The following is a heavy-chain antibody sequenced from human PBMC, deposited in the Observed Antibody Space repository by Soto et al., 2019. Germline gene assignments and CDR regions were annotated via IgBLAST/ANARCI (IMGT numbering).Heavy chain of an antibody. D-gene: IGHD3-3*01. V-gene: IGHV1-69*13. CDR1: GGTFSSYA. CDR2: IIPIFGTA. Sequence: SVKVSCKASGGTFSSYAISWVRQAPGQGLEWMGGIIPIFGTANYAQKFQGRVTITADESTSTAYLELSSLRSEDTAVYYCARGGRIFGVVIMGYFDYWGQGTLVTV. J-gene: IGHJ4*02. CDR3: ARGGRIFGVVIMGYFDY.